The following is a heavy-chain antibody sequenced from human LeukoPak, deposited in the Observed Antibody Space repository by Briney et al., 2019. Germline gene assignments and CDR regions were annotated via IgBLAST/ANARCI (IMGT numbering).Heavy chain of an antibody. V-gene: IGHV4-4*07. D-gene: IGHD5-18*01. CDR1: GGSMNTYY. CDR2: LYSSGST. CDR3: ARGGRGYSYEIDY. J-gene: IGHJ4*02. Sequence: PSETLSLTCTVSGGSMNTYYWSWIRQPAGKGLEWIGRLYSSGSTTYNPSLKSRVTTSLDTSKNQFSLKVSSVTAADTAVYYCARGGRGYSYEIDYWGQGTLVTVSS.